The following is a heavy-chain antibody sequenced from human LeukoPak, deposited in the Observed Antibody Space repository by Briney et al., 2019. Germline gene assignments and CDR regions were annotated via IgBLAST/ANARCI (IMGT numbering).Heavy chain of an antibody. J-gene: IGHJ5*02. CDR2: IYYSGST. CDR1: GGSISSYY. CDR3: ARELRAVAGYNWFEP. Sequence: SETLSLTCTVSGGSISSYYWSWIRQPPGKGLEWIGYIYYSGSTNYNPSLKSRVTISVDTYKNQFSLKLSSVTAADTAVYYCARELRAVAGYNWFEPWGQGTLVNVS. V-gene: IGHV4-59*01. D-gene: IGHD6-19*01.